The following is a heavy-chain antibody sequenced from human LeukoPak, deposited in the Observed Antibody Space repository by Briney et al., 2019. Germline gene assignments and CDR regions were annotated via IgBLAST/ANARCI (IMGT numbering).Heavy chain of an antibody. CDR3: ARYYDSSGYFDY. V-gene: IGHV1-3*01. CDR2: INAGNGNT. J-gene: IGHJ4*02. CDR1: GYTFTSYA. D-gene: IGHD3-22*01. Sequence: ASVKVSCKASGYTFTSYAMHWVRQAPGQRLEWMGWINAGNGNTKYSQKFQGRVTITRDTSASTAYMEPSSLRSEDTAVYYCARYYDSSGYFDYWGQGTLVTVSS.